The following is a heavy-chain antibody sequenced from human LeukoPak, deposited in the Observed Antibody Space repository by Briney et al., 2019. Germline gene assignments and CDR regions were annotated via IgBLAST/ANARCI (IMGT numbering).Heavy chain of an antibody. CDR2: INPSGGST. CDR3: ARDLAGYSYGGYYYYGMDV. D-gene: IGHD5-18*01. J-gene: IGHJ6*02. Sequence: VASVKVSCKASGYTITSYYMHWVRQAPGQGLEWMGIINPSGGSTSYAQKFQGRVTMTRDTSTSTVYMELSSLRSEDTAVYYCARDLAGYSYGGYYYYGMDVWGQGTTVTVSS. CDR1: GYTITSYY. V-gene: IGHV1-46*01.